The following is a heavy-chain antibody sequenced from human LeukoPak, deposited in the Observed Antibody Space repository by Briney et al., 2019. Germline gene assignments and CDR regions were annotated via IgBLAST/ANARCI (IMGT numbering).Heavy chain of an antibody. D-gene: IGHD6-13*01. V-gene: IGHV3-30*18. Sequence: QSGGSLRLSCAASGFTFSSYGMHWVRQAPGKGLEWVAVISYDGSNKYYADSVKGRFTISRDNSKNTLYLQMNSLRAEDTAVYYCAKDAAAAGTRIDDYWGQGTLVTVSS. CDR1: GFTFSSYG. CDR3: AKDAAAAGTRIDDY. CDR2: ISYDGSNK. J-gene: IGHJ4*02.